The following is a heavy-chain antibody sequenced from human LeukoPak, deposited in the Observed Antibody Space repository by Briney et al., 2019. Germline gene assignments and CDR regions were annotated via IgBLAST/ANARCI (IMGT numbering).Heavy chain of an antibody. D-gene: IGHD1-1*01. J-gene: IGHJ4*02. Sequence: ASVKVSCKASGYTFTGPYIHWVRQAPGQGFEWMGWINPNSGDTNYAQKFQGRVTMTRDTSISTAYMELSRLRFDDTAVYYCARAYNWGYDDWGQGTLVTVSS. CDR3: ARAYNWGYDD. CDR2: INPNSGDT. V-gene: IGHV1-2*02. CDR1: GYTFTGPY.